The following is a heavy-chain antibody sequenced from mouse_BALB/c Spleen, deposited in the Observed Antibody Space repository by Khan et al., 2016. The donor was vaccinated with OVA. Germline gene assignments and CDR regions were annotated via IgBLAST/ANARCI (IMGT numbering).Heavy chain of an antibody. CDR3: ARSGYGGFAY. V-gene: IGHV1-18*01. D-gene: IGHD3-1*01. Sequence: VQLKQSGPELVKPGASMKISCKASGYSFTDYTMNWVKQSHGENLEWIGLINPNNGGSTYNLKFRGKATLTVDKSSSTAYMELLSLTSEDSAVYYCARSGYGGFAYWGQGTLVTVSA. CDR2: INPNNGGS. J-gene: IGHJ3*01. CDR1: GYSFTDYT.